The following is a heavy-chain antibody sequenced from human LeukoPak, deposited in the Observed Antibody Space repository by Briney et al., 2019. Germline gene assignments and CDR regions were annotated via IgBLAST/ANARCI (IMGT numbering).Heavy chain of an antibody. CDR3: AKSVYHSGNY. CDR2: ISGGST. Sequence: GGSLRLSCAASGFTISTYGMSWVRQAPGKGLEWVSSISGGSTYYADSVKGRFTISRDNSKNTVSLQMNSLRAEDTAVYYCAKSVYHSGNYWGQGTLVTVSS. J-gene: IGHJ4*02. V-gene: IGHV3-23*01. CDR1: GFTISTYG. D-gene: IGHD3-10*01.